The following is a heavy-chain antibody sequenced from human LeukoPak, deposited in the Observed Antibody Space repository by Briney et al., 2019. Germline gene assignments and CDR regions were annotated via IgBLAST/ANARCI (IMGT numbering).Heavy chain of an antibody. CDR2: ISRGGRTV. J-gene: IGHJ6*03. CDR3: ARDPYSGRYGDYYYYYMDV. Sequence: GGSLRLSCAASGFTFSNYEMNWVRQTPGKGLDWVAYISRGGRTVDYADSVKGRFTISRDNAKNSLYLQMNSLRAEDTAVYYCARDPYSGRYGDYYYYYMDVWGKGTTVTISS. D-gene: IGHD1-26*01. V-gene: IGHV3-48*03. CDR1: GFTFSNYE.